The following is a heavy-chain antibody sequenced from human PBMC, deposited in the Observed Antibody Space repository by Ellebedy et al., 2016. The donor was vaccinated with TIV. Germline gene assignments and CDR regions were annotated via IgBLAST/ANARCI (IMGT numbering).Heavy chain of an antibody. CDR1: GFTFXSSG. CDR3: ARARIEGGNWYEH. D-gene: IGHD1-26*01. CDR2: LWHDGSKK. Sequence: GESLKISCAASGFTFXSSGXXWVRHXPGKGXSWVAVLWHDGSKKYYADSVKGRFTISRDISKNTLYLQMNSLRAEDTAVYYCARARIEGGNWYEHWGQGTLVTVSS. V-gene: IGHV3-33*01. J-gene: IGHJ5*02.